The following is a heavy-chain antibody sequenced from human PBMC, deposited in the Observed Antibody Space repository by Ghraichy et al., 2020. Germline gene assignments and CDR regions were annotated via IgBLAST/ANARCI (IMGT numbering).Heavy chain of an antibody. CDR1: GGSISSSSYY. V-gene: IGHV4-39*01. J-gene: IGHJ4*02. D-gene: IGHD5-18*01. Sequence: ESLNISCTVSGGSISSSSYYWGWIRQPPGKGLEWIGSIYYSGSTYYNPSLKSRVTISVATSKNQFSLKLSSVTAADTAVYYCARRNIHGYSYGSEAFDYWGQGTLVTVSS. CDR2: IYYSGST. CDR3: ARRNIHGYSYGSEAFDY.